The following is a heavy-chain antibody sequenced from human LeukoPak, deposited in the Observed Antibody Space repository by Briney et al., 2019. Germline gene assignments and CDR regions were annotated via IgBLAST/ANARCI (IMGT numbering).Heavy chain of an antibody. J-gene: IGHJ4*02. V-gene: IGHV4-31*03. CDR3: ARDLGAAAGFDY. Sequence: PSEALSLTCTVSGGSISSGGYYWSWIRQHPGKGLEWIGYIYYSGSTYYNPSLKSRVTISVDTSKNQFSLKLSSVTAADTAVYYCARDLGAAAGFDYWGQGTLVTVSS. CDR2: IYYSGST. D-gene: IGHD6-13*01. CDR1: GGSISSGGYY.